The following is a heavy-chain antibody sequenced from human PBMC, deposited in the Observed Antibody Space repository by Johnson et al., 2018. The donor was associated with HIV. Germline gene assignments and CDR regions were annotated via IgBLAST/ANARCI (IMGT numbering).Heavy chain of an antibody. V-gene: IGHV3-20*04. Sequence: VQLVESGGGLVQPGGSLRLSCAASGFTFDDYGMSWVRQVPGKGLEWVAGINWNGGSTSYADSVKGRFTISRDNAKNTVYLQMNSLRTEDTAVYYCANALGIWGQGTMVTVSS. CDR3: ANALGI. CDR2: INWNGGST. J-gene: IGHJ3*02. CDR1: GFTFDDYG.